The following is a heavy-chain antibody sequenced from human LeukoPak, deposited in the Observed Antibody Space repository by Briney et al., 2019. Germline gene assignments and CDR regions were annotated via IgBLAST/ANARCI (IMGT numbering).Heavy chain of an antibody. V-gene: IGHV4-34*01. CDR2: INHSGST. CDR3: ASYHYGSGRGVIDY. CDR1: GGSFSGYY. J-gene: IGHJ4*02. Sequence: SETLSLTCAVYGGSFSGYYWSWIRQPPGKGLEWIGEINHSGSTNYNPSLKSRVTISVDTSKNQFSLKLSSVAAADTAVYYCASYHYGSGRGVIDYWGQGTLVTVSS. D-gene: IGHD3-10*01.